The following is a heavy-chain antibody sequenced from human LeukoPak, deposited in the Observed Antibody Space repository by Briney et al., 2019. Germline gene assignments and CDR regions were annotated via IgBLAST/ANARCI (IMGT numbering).Heavy chain of an antibody. Sequence: SETLSLTCTVSGGSISSSSYYWGWIRQPPGKGLEWIGSIYYSGSTYYNPSLKSQVTISVDTSKNQFSLKLSSVIAADTAVYYCARRGGIAAAEAWGQGTLVTVSS. CDR3: ARRGGIAAAEA. J-gene: IGHJ5*02. CDR1: GGSISSSSYY. CDR2: IYYSGST. V-gene: IGHV4-39*01. D-gene: IGHD6-13*01.